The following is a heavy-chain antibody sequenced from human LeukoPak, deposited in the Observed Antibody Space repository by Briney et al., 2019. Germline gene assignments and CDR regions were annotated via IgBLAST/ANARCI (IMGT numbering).Heavy chain of an antibody. CDR2: ISYDGSNK. Sequence: PGGSLRLSCAASGFTFSSYAMHWVRQAPGKGLEWVAVISYDGSNKYYADSVKGRFTISRDNSKNTLYLQMNSLRAEDTAVYYCAKLNGSGSIDYWGQGTLVTVSS. D-gene: IGHD3-10*01. CDR3: AKLNGSGSIDY. J-gene: IGHJ4*02. CDR1: GFTFSSYA. V-gene: IGHV3-30*07.